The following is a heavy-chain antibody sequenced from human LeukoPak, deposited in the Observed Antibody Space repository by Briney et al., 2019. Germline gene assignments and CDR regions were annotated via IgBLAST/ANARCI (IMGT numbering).Heavy chain of an antibody. CDR2: ISYDGGNK. J-gene: IGHJ3*02. V-gene: IGHV3-30*04. D-gene: IGHD3-10*01. CDR1: GFTFSIYP. Sequence: PGGSLRLSCAASGFTFSIYPMHWVRQAPGKGLEWVSVISYDGGNKYYADSVKGRFSISRDNSKNTLYLQMNSLRAEDTAVYYCARVITMVRALKWNYAFDIWGQGTMVTVSS. CDR3: ARVITMVRALKWNYAFDI.